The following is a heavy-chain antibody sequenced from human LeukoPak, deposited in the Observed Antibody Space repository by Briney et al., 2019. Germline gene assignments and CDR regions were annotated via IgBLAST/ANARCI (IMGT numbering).Heavy chain of an antibody. CDR1: GGSISSYY. CDR3: ASDPEMATIVGPPGVAFDI. Sequence: SETLSLTCTVSGGSISSYYWSWIRQPAGKGLEWIGRIYTSGSTNYNPSLKSRVTMSVDTSKNQFSLKLSSVTAADTAVYYCASDPEMATIVGPPGVAFDIWGQGTMVTVSS. V-gene: IGHV4-4*07. CDR2: IYTSGST. J-gene: IGHJ3*02. D-gene: IGHD5-24*01.